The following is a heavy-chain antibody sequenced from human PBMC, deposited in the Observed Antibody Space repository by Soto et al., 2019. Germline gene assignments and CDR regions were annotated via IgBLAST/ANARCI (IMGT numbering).Heavy chain of an antibody. CDR2: ISSSSSYI. CDR3: ARGASSIFDSSATFDY. CDR1: GFTFSSYS. V-gene: IGHV3-21*01. J-gene: IGHJ4*02. Sequence: GSLRLSCAASGFTFSSYSMNWVRQAPGKGLEWVSSISSSSSYIYYADSVKGRFTISRDNAKNSLYLQMNSLRAEDTAVYYCARGASSIFDSSATFDYWGQGTLVTVS. D-gene: IGHD3-22*01.